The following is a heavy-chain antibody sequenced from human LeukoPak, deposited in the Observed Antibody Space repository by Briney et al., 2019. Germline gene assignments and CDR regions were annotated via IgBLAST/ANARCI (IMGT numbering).Heavy chain of an antibody. CDR2: MSYDGSNK. CDR3: ARDQYYYDSSVYYFVFDC. V-gene: IGHV3-30-3*01. Sequence: GRSLRLSCAASGFTFSNYAMHWVRQAPGKGLEWVAVMSYDGSNKIYADSVKGRFTISRDNSKNTLYLQMNSLRADDTSVYYCARDQYYYDSSVYYFVFDCWGQGTLVTVSS. J-gene: IGHJ4*02. CDR1: GFTFSNYA. D-gene: IGHD3-22*01.